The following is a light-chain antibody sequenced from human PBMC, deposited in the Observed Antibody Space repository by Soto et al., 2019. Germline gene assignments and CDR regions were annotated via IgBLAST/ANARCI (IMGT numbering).Light chain of an antibody. V-gene: IGKV1-39*01. CDR1: QSISGY. CDR3: QQRFSTLLS. Sequence: DIQMTQSPSSLSASVGDRVTITCRASQSISGYLNWYQQKPGKAPKLLISGASTLQSGVPSRFSGRGSGTDFTLAISSLQPEDVAVYYCQQRFSTLLSLGGGTKVDIK. J-gene: IGKJ4*01. CDR2: GAS.